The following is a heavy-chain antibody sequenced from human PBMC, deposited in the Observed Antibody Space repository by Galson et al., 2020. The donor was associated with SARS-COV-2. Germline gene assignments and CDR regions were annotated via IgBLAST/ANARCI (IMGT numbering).Heavy chain of an antibody. V-gene: IGHV3-11*06. CDR2: ISSSSSYT. J-gene: IGHJ6*03. CDR1: GFTFSDYY. D-gene: IGHD3-3*01. CDR3: ARGDFWSGYYMDV. Sequence: GESLKISCAASGFTFSDYYMSWIRQAPGKGLEWVSYISSSSSYTNYADSVKGRFTISRDNAKNSLYLQMNSLRAEDTAVYYCARGDFWSGYYMDVWGKGTTVTVSS.